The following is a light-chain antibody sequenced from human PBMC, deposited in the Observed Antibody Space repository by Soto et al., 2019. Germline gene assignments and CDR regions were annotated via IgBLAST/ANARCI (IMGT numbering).Light chain of an antibody. CDR3: QQRSNWPYT. J-gene: IGKJ2*01. CDR1: QSVSSY. CDR2: DAS. Sequence: EIVLTQSPATLSLSPGDRVTLSCRASQSVSSYLAWYQQKPGQAPRLLIYDASNRATGIPARFSGSGSGTDFTLTISSLEPEDFAVYYCQQRSNWPYTFGQGTKLEIK. V-gene: IGKV3-11*01.